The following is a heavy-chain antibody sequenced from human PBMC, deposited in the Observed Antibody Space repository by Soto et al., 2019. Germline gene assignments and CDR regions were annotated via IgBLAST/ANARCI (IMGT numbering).Heavy chain of an antibody. J-gene: IGHJ5*02. V-gene: IGHV1-18*04. D-gene: IGHD5-12*01. CDR2: ISAYNGNT. CDR3: ARRIDSGYDWVNCFAT. Sequence: ASVKVSCKASGYTFTSYGISWVRQAPGQGHEWMGWISAYNGNTNYAQKLQGRVTMTTDTSTSTAYIELRSLRSDDTAVYYCARRIDSGYDWVNCFATWGQGTLVPSPQ. CDR1: GYTFTSYG.